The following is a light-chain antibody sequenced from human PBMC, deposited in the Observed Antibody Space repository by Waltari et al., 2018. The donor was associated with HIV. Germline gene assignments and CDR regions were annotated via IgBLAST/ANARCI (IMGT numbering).Light chain of an antibody. CDR2: GVS. Sequence: QLTQSPSSLSASLGDKLTITCRASQNIKTLLNWYQMRPGKAPRLLIYGVSGLPAGVPSRFTGGGSGSDFTLTINNLQPEDFASYFCQQTYSVSITFGPGTRVEI. V-gene: IGKV1-39*01. CDR1: QNIKTL. CDR3: QQTYSVSIT. J-gene: IGKJ5*01.